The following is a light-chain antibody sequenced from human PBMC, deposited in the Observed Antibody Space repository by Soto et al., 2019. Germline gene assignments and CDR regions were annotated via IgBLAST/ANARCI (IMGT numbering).Light chain of an antibody. CDR3: CSYAGSYTHYV. CDR1: SSEVGGYNY. V-gene: IGLV2-11*01. J-gene: IGLJ1*01. CDR2: AVT. Sequence: QSVLTQPRSVSGSPGQSVTISCTGTSSEVGGYNYVSWYQQYPGNAPKVMIYAVTKRPSGVPDRISGSKSGNTASLTISGLQAEDEADYYCCSYAGSYTHYVFGTGTKVTVL.